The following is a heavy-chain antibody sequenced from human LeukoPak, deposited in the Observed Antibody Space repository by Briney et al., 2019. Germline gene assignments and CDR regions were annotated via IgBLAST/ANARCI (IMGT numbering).Heavy chain of an antibody. V-gene: IGHV4-59*01. J-gene: IGHJ4*02. CDR2: IYYSGST. CDR3: ARGTGGVIAPFDY. Sequence: SETLSLTCTVSGGSISSYYWCWILQPPGKKLEWIGYIYYSGSTNYNPSLKSRVTISVDTSKNQFSLKLSSVTAADTAVYYCARGTGGVIAPFDYWGQGTLVTVSS. CDR1: GGSISSYY. D-gene: IGHD3-16*02.